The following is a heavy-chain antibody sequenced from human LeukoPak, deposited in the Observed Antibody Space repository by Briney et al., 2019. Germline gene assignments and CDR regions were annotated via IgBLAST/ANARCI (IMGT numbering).Heavy chain of an antibody. D-gene: IGHD4-11*01. CDR2: ISGSGGST. CDR3: AKDNHKEAMTTVSAGGFDP. J-gene: IGHJ5*02. CDR1: GFTFSSYA. Sequence: GGSLRLSCAASGFTFSSYAMSWVRQAPGKGLEWVSAISGSGGSTYYADSVKGRFTISRDNSKNTLYLQMNSLRAEDTAVYYCAKDNHKEAMTTVSAGGFDPWGQGTLVTVSS. V-gene: IGHV3-23*01.